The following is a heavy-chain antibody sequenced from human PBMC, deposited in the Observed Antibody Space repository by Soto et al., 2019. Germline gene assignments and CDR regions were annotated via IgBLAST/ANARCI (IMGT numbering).Heavy chain of an antibody. CDR3: ARKAWVRFDY. V-gene: IGHV4-4*02. J-gene: IGHJ4*02. CDR2: VFHTGNT. CDR1: GDSISSSVW. D-gene: IGHD7-27*01. Sequence: SETLSLTCAVSGDSISSSVWWSWVRQPPGKGLEWIGEVFHTGNTNYNPSLKSRVTMSVDKSTNEFSLKVTSVTAADTAIYYCARKAWVRFDYWGQGALVTVSS.